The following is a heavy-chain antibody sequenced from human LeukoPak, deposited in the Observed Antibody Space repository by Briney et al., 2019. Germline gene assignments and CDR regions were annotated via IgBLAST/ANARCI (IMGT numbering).Heavy chain of an antibody. J-gene: IGHJ4*02. V-gene: IGHV3-30*18. Sequence: GGSLRLSCAASGFTFSTYGIHWVRQAPGKGLEWVAVISYDGSNKYYADSVKGRFTISRDNSKNTLYLQMNSLRAEDTAVYYCAKDGLSRDPMYYFDYWGQGTLVTVSS. CDR3: AKDGLSRDPMYYFDY. CDR2: ISYDGSNK. CDR1: GFTFSTYG. D-gene: IGHD3-10*02.